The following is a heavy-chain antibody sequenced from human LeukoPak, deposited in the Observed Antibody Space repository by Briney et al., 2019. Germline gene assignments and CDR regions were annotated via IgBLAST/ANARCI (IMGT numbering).Heavy chain of an antibody. CDR1: GGTFTDYS. CDR3: ALGVVTAISYFDY. CDR2: IIPTFGTA. V-gene: IGHV1-69*13. D-gene: IGHD2-21*02. Sequence: GASVRVSCKAPGGTFTDYSISWVRQAPGQGREWMGGIIPTFGTANSAQKFQGSVTITADESTSTAYMELSRLRSEDTAVYYCALGVVTAISYFDYWGQGTLVTVSS. J-gene: IGHJ4*02.